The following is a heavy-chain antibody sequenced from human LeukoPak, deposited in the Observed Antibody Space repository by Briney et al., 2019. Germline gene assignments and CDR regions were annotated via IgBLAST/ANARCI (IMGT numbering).Heavy chain of an antibody. CDR1: GFTFSGSA. CDR3: TRPYYYGSGSPWWFDP. Sequence: GGSLRLSCAASGFTFSGSAMHWVRQASGKGLEWVGRIRSKANSYATAYAASVKGRFTISRDDSKNTAYLQMNSLKTEDAAVYYCTRPYYYGSGSPWWFDPWGQGTLVTVSS. CDR2: IRSKANSYAT. J-gene: IGHJ5*02. D-gene: IGHD3-10*01. V-gene: IGHV3-73*01.